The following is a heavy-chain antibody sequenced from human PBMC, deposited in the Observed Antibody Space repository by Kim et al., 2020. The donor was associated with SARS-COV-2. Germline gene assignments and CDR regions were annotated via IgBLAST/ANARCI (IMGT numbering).Heavy chain of an antibody. Sequence: SETLSLTCTVSGGSISSGIYYWSWIRQPAGKGLEWIGRSYTSGCTNYNSSLKSRVPISVDTSKNQFSLKLSSVTAADTAVYYCASWVIQGLDDAFDIWGQGTMVTVSS. J-gene: IGHJ3*02. CDR3: ASWVIQGLDDAFDI. V-gene: IGHV4-61*02. CDR1: GGSISSGIYY. CDR2: SYTSGCT. D-gene: IGHD6-19*01.